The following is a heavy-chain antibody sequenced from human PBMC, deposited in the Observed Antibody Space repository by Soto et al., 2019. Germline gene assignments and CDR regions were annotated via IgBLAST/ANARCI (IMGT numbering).Heavy chain of an antibody. CDR1: GGSINDFAYY. V-gene: IGHV4-39*01. D-gene: IGHD3-16*01. Sequence: SETLSLTCTVSGGSINDFAYYWGWIRQPPGKGLEWIGTVYHNENTYYSPSLKSRVTISVDTAKNQFSLNLRSVTAADTAIYFCARRERYYGSPGWFDPWGQGALVTVSS. CDR3: ARRERYYGSPGWFDP. J-gene: IGHJ5*02. CDR2: VYHNENT.